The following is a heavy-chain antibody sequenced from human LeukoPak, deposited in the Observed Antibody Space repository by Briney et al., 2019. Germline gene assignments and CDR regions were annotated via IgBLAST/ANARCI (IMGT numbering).Heavy chain of an antibody. J-gene: IGHJ6*04. V-gene: IGHV3-48*03. Sequence: GGSLRLSCAASGFTFSSYEMNWVRQAPGKGLEWVAYICSSGSTIYYAASETGRFTISRDNAKNSLYLQMNTLRAEDTAVYYCAELGITMIGGVWGKGTTVTISS. CDR1: GFTFSSYE. D-gene: IGHD3-10*02. CDR2: ICSSGSTI. CDR3: AELGITMIGGV.